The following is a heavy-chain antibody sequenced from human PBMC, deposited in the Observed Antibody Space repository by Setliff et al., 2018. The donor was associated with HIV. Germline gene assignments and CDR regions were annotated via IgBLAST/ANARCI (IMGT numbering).Heavy chain of an antibody. CDR3: ARQGAVTGHAFDS. V-gene: IGHV4-34*01. CDR2: TNPSGST. CDR1: VGSFSGHY. J-gene: IGHJ4*02. D-gene: IGHD6-19*01. Sequence: PSETLSLTCAVYVGSFSGHYWIWIRQPPGKGLEWIGETNPSGSTKYNPSLKSRVTISVDTSKNHFSLRLSSVTAADTAVFYCARQGAVTGHAFDSWGPGALVTVSS.